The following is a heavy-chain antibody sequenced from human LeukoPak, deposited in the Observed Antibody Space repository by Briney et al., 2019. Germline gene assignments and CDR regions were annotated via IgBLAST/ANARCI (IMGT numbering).Heavy chain of an antibody. V-gene: IGHV3-48*03. Sequence: GGSLRLSCAASGFTFSSYEMNWVRQAPGKGLEWVSYISSSGSTIYYADSVKGRFTISRDNAKNSPYLQMNSLRAEDTAVYYCARAGYCSGGSCYDFDYWGQGTLVTVSS. CDR2: ISSSGSTI. D-gene: IGHD2-15*01. CDR1: GFTFSSYE. CDR3: ARAGYCSGGSCYDFDY. J-gene: IGHJ4*02.